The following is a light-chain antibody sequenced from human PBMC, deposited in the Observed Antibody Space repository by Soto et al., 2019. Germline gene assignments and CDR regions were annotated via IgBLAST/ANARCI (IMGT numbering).Light chain of an antibody. J-gene: IGKJ3*01. CDR1: QSVSRY. Sequence: IVLTQSPATLSLFPGERATLSCRASQSVSRYLAWYQQKPGQAPRLLIYDASNRATGIPARFSGSGSGTDVTLTLSSLEPEAFAVYYCQQRSNWPRTFGPGTKVDIK. CDR2: DAS. CDR3: QQRSNWPRT. V-gene: IGKV3-11*01.